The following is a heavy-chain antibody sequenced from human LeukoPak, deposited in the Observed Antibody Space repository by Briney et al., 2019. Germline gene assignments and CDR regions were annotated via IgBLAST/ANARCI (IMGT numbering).Heavy chain of an antibody. CDR3: AREPPGY. Sequence: SQTLCLTCAVSGGSFTGDYYNWICKPPPPGQGLVWIGRIYTNGGASYNPSLKSRVTISIDASKNQFSLKLSSVTAADTAVYYCAREPPGYWGQGILVTVSS. V-gene: IGHV4-61*02. CDR1: GGSFTGDY. J-gene: IGHJ4*02. CDR2: IYTNGGA.